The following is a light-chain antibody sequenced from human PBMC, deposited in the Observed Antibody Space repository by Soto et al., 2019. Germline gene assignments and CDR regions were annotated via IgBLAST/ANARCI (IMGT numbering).Light chain of an antibody. Sequence: DIQMTQSPSTLSASVGDRVTITCRASQIVNNVLGWFQQKPGRAPKLLIFDISNLASGVPSRFSGSGSVSATEFTLTIRSLQPDDSATYYCQQYYSYPWPFG. CDR2: DIS. V-gene: IGKV1-5*01. J-gene: IGKJ1*01. CDR3: QQYYSYPWP. CDR1: QIVNNV.